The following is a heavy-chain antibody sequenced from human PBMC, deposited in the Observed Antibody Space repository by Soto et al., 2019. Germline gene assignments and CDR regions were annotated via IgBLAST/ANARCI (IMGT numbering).Heavy chain of an antibody. J-gene: IGHJ3*02. V-gene: IGHV3-48*03. CDR3: ARVVFGGVIVRRRAFDI. CDR1: GFTFSSYE. CDR2: ISSSGSTI. D-gene: IGHD3-16*02. Sequence: GGSLILSCAASGFTFSSYEMNWVRQAPGKGLEWVSYISSSGSTIYYADSVKGRFTISRDNAKNSLYLQMNSLRAEDTAVYYCARVVFGGVIVRRRAFDIWGQGTMVTVSS.